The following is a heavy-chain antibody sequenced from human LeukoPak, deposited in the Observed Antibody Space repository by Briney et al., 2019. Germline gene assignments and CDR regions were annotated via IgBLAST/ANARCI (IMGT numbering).Heavy chain of an antibody. V-gene: IGHV4-39*07. CDR3: ARRDTAMVLPFDY. CDR2: IYYSGST. J-gene: IGHJ4*02. D-gene: IGHD5-18*01. CDR1: GGSISSSSYY. Sequence: SETLSLTCTVSGGSISSSSYYWGWIRQPPGKGPEWIGSIYYSGSTNYNPSLKSRVTMSLDTSKNQFSLKLSSVTAADTAVYYCARRDTAMVLPFDYWGQGTLVTVSS.